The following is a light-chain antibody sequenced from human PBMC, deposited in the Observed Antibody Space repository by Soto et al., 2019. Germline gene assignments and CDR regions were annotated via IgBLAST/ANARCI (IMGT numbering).Light chain of an antibody. CDR2: GTS. V-gene: IGKV3-15*01. CDR1: QSVNSN. CDR3: QQYNTRPPDT. J-gene: IGKJ2*01. Sequence: EIVMTQSPATLSLSPGERATLSCRASQSVNSNLAWYQQKPGQAPRLLIYGTSTRVAGIPARFSGSGSGTEFSLTISSLQSEDFAVYYCQQYNTRPPDTFGQGTKLEIK.